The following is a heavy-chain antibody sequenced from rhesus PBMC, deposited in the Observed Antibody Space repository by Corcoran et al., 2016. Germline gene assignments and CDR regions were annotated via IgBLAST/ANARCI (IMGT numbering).Heavy chain of an antibody. CDR3: ARRGYSYSYLVDPDY. J-gene: IGHJ4*01. D-gene: IGHD5-12*01. CDR2: IDSSGST. CDR1: VGSISSSY. Sequence: QVQLQESGPGLVMPSETLSLTCAVSVGSISSSYWSWIRQSPGQGMEWIGRIDSSGSTYYNPSLKSRVTLAVDTSKNQLSLKLSSVTAADTVVYYCARRGYSYSYLVDPDYWGQGVLVTVSS. V-gene: IGHV4S11*01.